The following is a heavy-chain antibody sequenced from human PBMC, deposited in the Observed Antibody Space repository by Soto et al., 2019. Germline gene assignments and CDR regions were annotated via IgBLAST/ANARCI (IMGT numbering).Heavy chain of an antibody. D-gene: IGHD2-15*01. Sequence: SVKVSCKASGGTFSSYAISWVRQAPGQGLEWMGGIIPIFGTANYAQKFQGRVTITADKSTSTAYMELSSLRSEDTAVYYCAGGYCSGGSCLPGPDSSGYSYFDYWGQGTLVTVSS. CDR2: IIPIFGTA. CDR1: GGTFSSYA. CDR3: AGGYCSGGSCLPGPDSSGYSYFDY. J-gene: IGHJ4*02. V-gene: IGHV1-69*06.